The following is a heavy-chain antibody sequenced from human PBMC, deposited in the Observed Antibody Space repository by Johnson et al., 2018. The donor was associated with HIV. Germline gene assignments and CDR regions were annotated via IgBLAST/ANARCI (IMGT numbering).Heavy chain of an antibody. V-gene: IGHV3-20*04. CDR3: ARDTTSGLDGSSWDGAFDI. Sequence: VQLVESGGGVVRPGGSLRLSCAASGFTYDDYAMNWVRQAPGKGLEWVSGFPWDGDRTAYADSVKGRFTISRDNAKKSLYVQMNSLRAEDTALYYCARDTTSGLDGSSWDGAFDIWGQGTMVTVSS. CDR2: FPWDGDRT. J-gene: IGHJ3*02. CDR1: GFTYDDYA. D-gene: IGHD6-13*01.